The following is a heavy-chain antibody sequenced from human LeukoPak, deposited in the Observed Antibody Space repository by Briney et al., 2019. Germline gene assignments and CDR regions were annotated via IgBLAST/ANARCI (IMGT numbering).Heavy chain of an antibody. CDR1: GYTFTSYD. Sequence: ASVKVSCKASGYTFTSYDINWVRQAPGQGLEWMGWINPNSGATNYAQKFQGRVTMTRDTSITTAYMELSRLRSDDTTVYYCARSAPTLTYDILTGYLGYWGQGTLVTVSS. CDR2: INPNSGAT. V-gene: IGHV1-2*02. CDR3: ARSAPTLTYDILTGYLGY. D-gene: IGHD3-9*01. J-gene: IGHJ4*02.